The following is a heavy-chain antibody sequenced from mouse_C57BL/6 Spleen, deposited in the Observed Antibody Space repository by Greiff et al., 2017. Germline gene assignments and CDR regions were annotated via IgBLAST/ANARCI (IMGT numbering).Heavy chain of an antibody. CDR1: GYAFSSYW. Sequence: LQESGAELVKPGASVKISCKASGYAFSSYWMNWVKQRPGKGLEWIGQIYPGDGDTNYNGKFKGKDTLTADKSSSTAYMQLSSLTSEDSAVYFCARREGYAMDYWGQGTSVTVSS. CDR3: ARREGYAMDY. V-gene: IGHV1-80*01. J-gene: IGHJ4*01. CDR2: IYPGDGDT.